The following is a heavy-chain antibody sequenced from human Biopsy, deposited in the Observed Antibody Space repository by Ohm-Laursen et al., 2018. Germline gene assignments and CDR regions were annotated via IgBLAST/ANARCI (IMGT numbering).Heavy chain of an antibody. Sequence: SETLSLTCTVSGGSISNNNYYRGWIRQPPGKGLEWIGSIFYRGSTHYKPSLKSRVNISVDTSKNQFSLKLNSVTAADTAVYYCARRLPLRGYAFDVWGQGTLVTVSS. CDR2: IFYRGST. CDR3: ARRLPLRGYAFDV. V-gene: IGHV4-39*01. J-gene: IGHJ3*01. CDR1: GGSISNNNYY. D-gene: IGHD3-10*01.